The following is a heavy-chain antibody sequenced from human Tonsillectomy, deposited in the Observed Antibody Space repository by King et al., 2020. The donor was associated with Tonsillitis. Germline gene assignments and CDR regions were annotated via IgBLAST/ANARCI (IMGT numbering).Heavy chain of an antibody. CDR2: FDPEDGET. CDR3: VTPGYGDAFDI. CDR1: GNTLTESS. V-gene: IGHV1-24*01. Sequence: QLVQSGAEVKKPGASVKVSCKVSGNTLTESSMHWVRQGPGKGLEWMAGFDPEDGETIYAQTFQGRVTMTEDTSTDTAYLDLSSLGSEDTAVYYCVTPGYGDAFDIWGQGTMLTVSP. J-gene: IGHJ3*02. D-gene: IGHD2-2*03.